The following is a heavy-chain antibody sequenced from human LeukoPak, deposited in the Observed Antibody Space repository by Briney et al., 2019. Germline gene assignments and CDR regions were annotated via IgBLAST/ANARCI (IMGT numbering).Heavy chain of an antibody. CDR1: GGSISSYY. V-gene: IGHV4-59*12. CDR3: ARGREVQDGYMDV. Sequence: SETLSLTCTVSGGSISSYYWSWIRQPPGKGLEWIGYIYYSGSTNYNPSLKSRVTISVDTSKNQFSLKLSSVTAADTAVYYCARGREVQDGYMDVWGKGTTVTVSS. D-gene: IGHD1-1*01. J-gene: IGHJ6*03. CDR2: IYYSGST.